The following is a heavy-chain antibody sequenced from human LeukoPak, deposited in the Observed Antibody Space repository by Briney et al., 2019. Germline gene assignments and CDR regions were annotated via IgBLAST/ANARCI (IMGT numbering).Heavy chain of an antibody. CDR1: GFTVSGNY. Sequence: GGSLRLSCAVSGFTVSGNYMSWVRQAPGKGLEWVSLIYSGGTTYYADSVKGRFTISRDNSKNTLYLQMNSLRAEDTAVYYCAKDQNSGSYWNNDYWGQGTLVTVSS. CDR2: IYSGGTT. D-gene: IGHD1-26*01. V-gene: IGHV3-53*01. J-gene: IGHJ4*02. CDR3: AKDQNSGSYWNNDY.